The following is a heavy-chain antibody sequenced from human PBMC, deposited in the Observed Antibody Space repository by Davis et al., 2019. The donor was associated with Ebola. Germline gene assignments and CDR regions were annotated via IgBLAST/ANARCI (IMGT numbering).Heavy chain of an antibody. J-gene: IGHJ4*02. V-gene: IGHV1-2*04. CDR2: INPNSGGT. CDR1: GYTFTGYY. Sequence: ASVKVSCKASGYTFTGYYMHWVRQAPGQGLEWMGWINPNSGGTNYAQKFQGWVIMTRDTSISTAYMELSRLRSDDTAVYYCASDYGGNSGYFDYWGQGTLVTVSS. CDR3: ASDYGGNSGYFDY. D-gene: IGHD4-23*01.